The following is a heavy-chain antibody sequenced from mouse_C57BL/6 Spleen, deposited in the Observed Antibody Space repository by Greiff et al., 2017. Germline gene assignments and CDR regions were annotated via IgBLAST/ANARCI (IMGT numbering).Heavy chain of an antibody. CDR1: GYAFSSSW. CDR2: IYPGDGDT. J-gene: IGHJ4*01. Sequence: VQLQQSGPELVKPGASVKISCKASGYAFSSSWMNWVKQRPGKGLEWIGRIYPGDGDTNYNGKFKGKATLTATKSSSTAYMQLSSLTSEDSAVYVCARERTAQATWGDYWGQGTSVTVSS. V-gene: IGHV1-82*01. D-gene: IGHD3-2*02. CDR3: ARERTAQATWGDY.